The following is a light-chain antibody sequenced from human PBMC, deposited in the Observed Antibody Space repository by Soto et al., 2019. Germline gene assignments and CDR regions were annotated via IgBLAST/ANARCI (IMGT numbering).Light chain of an antibody. CDR2: ATS. CDR3: QQLSNYTIT. CDR1: QGISSY. V-gene: IGKV1-9*01. J-gene: IGKJ5*01. Sequence: DIQLTHSRSFLSASVGDIVTVTCRASQGISSYLVWYQQKTGKDPKLMIHATSTLQSGVPSRSSGIGSGTEFTLTISRLQTEDCATYDCQQLSNYTITVGPGTRLEIK.